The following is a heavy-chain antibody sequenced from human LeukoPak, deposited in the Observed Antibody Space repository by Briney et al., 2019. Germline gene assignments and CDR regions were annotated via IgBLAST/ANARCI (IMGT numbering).Heavy chain of an antibody. CDR2: ISYDGSNN. V-gene: IGHV3-30-3*01. CDR1: GFTFSSYA. J-gene: IGHJ4*02. D-gene: IGHD5-24*01. Sequence: GGSLRLSCAASGFTFSSYAMHWVRQAPGKGLEWVAVISYDGSNNYYADSVKGRFTISRDNSKNTLYLQMNSLRAEDTAVYYCAREGRRWLQLDYWGQGTLVTVSS. CDR3: AREGRRWLQLDY.